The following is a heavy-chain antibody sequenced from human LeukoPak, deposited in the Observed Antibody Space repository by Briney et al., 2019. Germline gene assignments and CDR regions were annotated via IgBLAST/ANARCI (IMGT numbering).Heavy chain of an antibody. CDR1: GGSISSYY. J-gene: IGHJ4*02. D-gene: IGHD7-27*01. V-gene: IGHV4-59*01. CDR3: ARVRVPNWYYFDY. Sequence: PSETLSLTCTVSGGSISSYYWSWVRQPPGKGLEWIGYIYYSGSTNYNPSLKSRVTISVDTSKNKFSLKQRSVTAADTAVYYCARVRVPNWYYFDYWGQGTLVTVSS. CDR2: IYYSGST.